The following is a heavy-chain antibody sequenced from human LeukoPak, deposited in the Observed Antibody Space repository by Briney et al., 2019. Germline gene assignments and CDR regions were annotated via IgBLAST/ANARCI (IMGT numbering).Heavy chain of an antibody. J-gene: IGHJ4*02. CDR2: IYYSGST. D-gene: IGHD6-19*01. CDR3: AAYKVIAVPAGTAVDY. Sequence: SETLSLTCTVSGGSISSYYWSWIRQPPGKGLEWIGYIYYSGSTNYNPSLKSRVTISVDTSKNQLSLKLSSVTAADTAVYYCAAYKVIAVPAGTAVDYWGQGTLVTVSS. CDR1: GGSISSYY. V-gene: IGHV4-59*01.